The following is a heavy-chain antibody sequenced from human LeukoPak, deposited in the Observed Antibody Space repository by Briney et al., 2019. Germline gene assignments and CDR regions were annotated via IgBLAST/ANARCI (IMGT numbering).Heavy chain of an antibody. J-gene: IGHJ4*02. CDR3: ARVECSGGSCYQYFRY. V-gene: IGHV4-39*07. CDR2: IYYSGST. Sequence: SETLSLTCTVSGGSISSRSYYWGWIRQPPGKGLEWIGSIYYSGSTYYNPSLKSRVTISVDTSKNQFSLKLSSVTAADTAVYYCARVECSGGSCYQYFRYWGQGTLVTVSS. CDR1: GGSISSRSYY. D-gene: IGHD2-15*01.